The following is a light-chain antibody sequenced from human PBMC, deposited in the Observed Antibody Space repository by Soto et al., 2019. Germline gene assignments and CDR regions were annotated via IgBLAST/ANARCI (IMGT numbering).Light chain of an antibody. CDR2: ATS. J-gene: IGKJ4*01. CDR3: RKYDSAPLT. CDR1: QGIAPY. Sequence: DVQMTQSPSSLSAFVGDRVTITCRASQGIAPYLAWFQQKPGKVPKLLIDATSTLQSGVPSRISCSGSGTGFTLNINSLQPEDVGTYYCRKYDSAPLTFGGGTKVEIK. V-gene: IGKV1-27*01.